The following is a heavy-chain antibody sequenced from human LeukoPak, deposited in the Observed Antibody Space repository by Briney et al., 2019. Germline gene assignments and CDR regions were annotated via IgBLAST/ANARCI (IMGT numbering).Heavy chain of an antibody. CDR2: IYHSGST. J-gene: IGHJ6*04. CDR3: VSFGVAIMDV. Sequence: SETLSLTCTVSGGSISSYYWSWIRQPPGKGLEWIGYIYHSGSTYYNPSLKSRVTISVDRSKNQFSLKLSSVTAADTAVYYCVSFGVAIMDVWGKGTTVTVSS. D-gene: IGHD3-3*01. V-gene: IGHV4-59*04. CDR1: GGSISSYY.